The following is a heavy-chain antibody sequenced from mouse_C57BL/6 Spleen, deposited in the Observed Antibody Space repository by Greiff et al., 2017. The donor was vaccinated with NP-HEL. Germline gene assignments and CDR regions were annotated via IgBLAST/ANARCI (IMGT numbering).Heavy chain of an antibody. Sequence: EVQLQQSGPELVKPGASVKISCKASGYTFTDYYMNWVKQSHGKSLEWIGDINPNNGGTSYNQKFKGKATLTVDKSSSTAYMELRSLTSEDSAVYFCARLGYGPRAMYYWGQGASVTVAS. J-gene: IGHJ4*01. CDR3: ARLGYGPRAMYY. CDR1: GYTFTDYY. D-gene: IGHD1-1*02. CDR2: INPNNGGT. V-gene: IGHV1-26*01.